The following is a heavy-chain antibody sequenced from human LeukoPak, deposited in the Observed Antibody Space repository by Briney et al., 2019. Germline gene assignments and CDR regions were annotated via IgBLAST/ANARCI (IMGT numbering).Heavy chain of an antibody. CDR1: GFTVSDIY. CDR2: LYRGGST. D-gene: IGHD3/OR15-3a*01. J-gene: IGHJ4*02. Sequence: PGGSLRLSCAASGFTVSDIYMSWVRQAPGKGLEWVSVLYRGGSTYYADSVQGRFTISRDNSKNTVYLQMNSLRAEDTAVYYCATDRTGPEDFDYWGQGTLVTVSS. V-gene: IGHV3-53*01. CDR3: ATDRTGPEDFDY.